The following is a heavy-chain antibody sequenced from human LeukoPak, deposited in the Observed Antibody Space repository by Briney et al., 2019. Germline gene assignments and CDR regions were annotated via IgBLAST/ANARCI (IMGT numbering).Heavy chain of an antibody. Sequence: VASVKVSCKVSGYTLTELSMHWVRQAPGKGLEWMGGFDPEDGETIYAQKFQGRVTITADKSTSTAYMELSSLRSEDTAVYYCASERRTTGTTLSHYGIDVWGQGTTVTVSS. D-gene: IGHD1-1*01. CDR2: FDPEDGET. CDR1: GYTLTELS. V-gene: IGHV1-24*01. CDR3: ASERRTTGTTLSHYGIDV. J-gene: IGHJ6*02.